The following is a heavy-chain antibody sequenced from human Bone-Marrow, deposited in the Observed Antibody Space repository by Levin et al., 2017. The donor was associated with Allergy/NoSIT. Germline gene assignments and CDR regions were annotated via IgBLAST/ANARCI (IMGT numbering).Heavy chain of an antibody. CDR3: ARASYCSSTSCYYYYYGMDV. D-gene: IGHD2-2*01. CDR1: GYTFTSYG. V-gene: IGHV1-18*01. Sequence: GESLKISCKASGYTFTSYGISWVRQAPGQGLEWMGWISAYNGNTNYAQKLQGRVTMTTDTSTSTAYMELRSLRSDDTAVYYCARASYCSSTSCYYYYYGMDVWGQGTTVTVSS. J-gene: IGHJ6*02. CDR2: ISAYNGNT.